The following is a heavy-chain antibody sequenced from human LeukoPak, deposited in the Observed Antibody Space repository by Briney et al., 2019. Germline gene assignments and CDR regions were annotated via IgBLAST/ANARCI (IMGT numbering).Heavy chain of an antibody. J-gene: IGHJ3*02. V-gene: IGHV3-30*14. D-gene: IGHD3-22*01. CDR2: ISYDGSNK. Sequence: GGSLRLSCAASGFTFSSYAMHWVRQAPGKGLEWVAVISYDGSNKYYADSVKGRFIISRDISKNTLYLQMNSLRAEDSALYYCARGGRGSAAVVAPRSFDIWGQGTMVTVSS. CDR1: GFTFSSYA. CDR3: ARGGRGSAAVVAPRSFDI.